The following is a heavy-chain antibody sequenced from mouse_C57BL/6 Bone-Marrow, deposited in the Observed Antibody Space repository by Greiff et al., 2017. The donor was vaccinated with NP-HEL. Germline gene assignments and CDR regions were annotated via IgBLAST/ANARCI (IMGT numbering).Heavy chain of an antibody. CDR3: ARNYYSNYVWCAY. Sequence: VMLVESGPGLVQPSQSLSITCTVSGFSLTSYGVHWVRQSPGTGLEWLGVIWSGGSTDYNAAFISRLSISKDNSKSQVFFKMNSLQADDTAIYYCARNYYSNYVWCAYWGQGTLVTVSA. CDR2: IWSGGST. J-gene: IGHJ3*01. D-gene: IGHD2-5*01. V-gene: IGHV2-2*01. CDR1: GFSLTSYG.